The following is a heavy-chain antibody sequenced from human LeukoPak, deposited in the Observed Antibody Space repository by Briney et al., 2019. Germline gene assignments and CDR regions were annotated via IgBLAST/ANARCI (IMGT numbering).Heavy chain of an antibody. Sequence: SETMSLICAVYGGSFSGYYWSWIRQPPGKGLEWIGEINHSASTNYNPSLKSRVTISVDTSKNQFSLKLSSVTAADTAVYYCAREVLQLLWFGEGNWFDPWGQGTLVTVSS. CDR3: AREVLQLLWFGEGNWFDP. J-gene: IGHJ5*02. CDR2: INHSAST. V-gene: IGHV4-34*01. CDR1: GGSFSGYY. D-gene: IGHD3-10*01.